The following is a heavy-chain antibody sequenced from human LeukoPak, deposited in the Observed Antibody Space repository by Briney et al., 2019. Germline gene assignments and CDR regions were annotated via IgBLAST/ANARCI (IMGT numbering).Heavy chain of an antibody. D-gene: IGHD3-10*01. CDR2: IYSGGIT. J-gene: IGHJ4*02. CDR1: GFTVSSNR. CDR3: ARTGSGNYFEY. Sequence: GGSLRLSCAASGFTVSSNRTSWVRQAPGKGLEWVSVIYSGGITYDGDSVKGRFTISRDNSKNTLYLQMNSLRAEDTAVYHCARTGSGNYFEYWGQGTLVTVS. V-gene: IGHV3-66*02.